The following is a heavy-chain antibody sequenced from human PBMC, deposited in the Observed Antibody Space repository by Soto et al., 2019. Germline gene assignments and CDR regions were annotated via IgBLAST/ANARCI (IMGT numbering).Heavy chain of an antibody. D-gene: IGHD6-13*01. CDR3: ARHVSSWHYFDY. V-gene: IGHV4-59*08. Sequence: SETLSLTCTVSGGSISSYYWSWIRQPPGKGLEWIGYIYYSGSTNYNPSLKSRVTISVDTSKNQFSLKLSSVTAADTAVYYCARHVSSWHYFDYWGQGTLVTVSS. CDR2: IYYSGST. CDR1: GGSISSYY. J-gene: IGHJ4*02.